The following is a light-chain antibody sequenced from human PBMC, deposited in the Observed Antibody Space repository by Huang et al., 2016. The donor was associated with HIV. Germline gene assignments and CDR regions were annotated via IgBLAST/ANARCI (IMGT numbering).Light chain of an antibody. CDR2: WAS. J-gene: IGKJ3*01. CDR1: PSVLSGNNKNY. CDR3: QQYFNPPVT. Sequence: DIVMTQSPASLAVSLGERATIRCKSSPSVLSGNNKNYLAWFQQKSGQPPKLRMYWASTRDSGVPDRVSGSGSRTDFTLTINSLQPEDVAVYYCQQYFNPPVTFGPGTKVHVK. V-gene: IGKV4-1*01.